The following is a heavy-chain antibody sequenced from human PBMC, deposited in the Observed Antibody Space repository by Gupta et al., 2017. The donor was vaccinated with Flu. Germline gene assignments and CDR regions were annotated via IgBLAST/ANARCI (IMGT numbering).Heavy chain of an antibody. CDR2: VYYTGSA. V-gene: IGHV4-39*02. Sequence: QLHLQESGPGLVKPSETLSLICSVSGASIGSNNYYWDWIRQPPGKGLEWIGSVYYTGSANYNPSLKSRVTMSVDTSKNHFSLKVNPVTAADTAIYYCASYTFANYYYASGNFDYWGQGARVTVAS. D-gene: IGHD3-10*01. J-gene: IGHJ4*02. CDR1: GASIGSNNYY. CDR3: ASYTFANYYYASGNFDY.